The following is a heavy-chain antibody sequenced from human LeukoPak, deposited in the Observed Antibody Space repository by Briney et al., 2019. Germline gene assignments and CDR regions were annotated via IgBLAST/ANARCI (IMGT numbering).Heavy chain of an antibody. CDR2: INHSGST. CDR1: GGSFSGYY. J-gene: IGHJ4*02. CDR3: ARRYSSGWYFNY. V-gene: IGHV4-34*01. D-gene: IGHD6-19*01. Sequence: PSETLSLTCAVYGGSFSGYYWSWIRQPPGKGLEWIGEINHSGSTNYNPSLKSRVTISVDTSKNQFSLKLSSVTAADTAVYYCARRYSSGWYFNYWGQGTLVTASS.